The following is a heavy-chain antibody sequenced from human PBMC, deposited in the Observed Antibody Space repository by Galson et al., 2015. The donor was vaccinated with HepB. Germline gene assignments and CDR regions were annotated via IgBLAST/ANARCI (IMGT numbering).Heavy chain of an antibody. Sequence: LRLSCAASGFTFSNYWMSWVRQAPGKGLEWVATIKQDGSEKFYVDSVKGRFTISRDNAKNSLYLQMNSLRAEDTAVFYCARDSSYIVVPAAGDFDRWGQGTLVTVSS. D-gene: IGHD2-2*01. CDR2: IKQDGSEK. CDR3: ARDSSYIVVPAAGDFDR. J-gene: IGHJ4*02. V-gene: IGHV3-7*01. CDR1: GFTFSNYW.